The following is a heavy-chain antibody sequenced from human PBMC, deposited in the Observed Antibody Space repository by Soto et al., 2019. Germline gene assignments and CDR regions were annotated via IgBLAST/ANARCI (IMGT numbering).Heavy chain of an antibody. CDR3: ANVPIWCSSTSCYTEGFDY. D-gene: IGHD2-2*02. V-gene: IGHV3-23*01. CDR2: ISAGGST. CDR1: GFTFSDSA. J-gene: IGHJ4*02. Sequence: GGSLRLSCTASGFTFSDSAMSWVRPPPWKGLEWVSVISAGGSTSYADSVKGRFTVSRANSKNTLYLQMKRLRTEDTTAYYCANVPIWCSSTSCYTEGFDYWGQGTLVTVST.